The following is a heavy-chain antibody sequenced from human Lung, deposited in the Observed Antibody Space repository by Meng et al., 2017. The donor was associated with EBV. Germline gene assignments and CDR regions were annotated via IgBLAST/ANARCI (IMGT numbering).Heavy chain of an antibody. CDR1: GGSISSKNYY. J-gene: IGHJ5*02. CDR2: IYYSGST. D-gene: IGHD3-10*01. V-gene: IGHV4-31*03. Sequence: QGKLQESGTGRVKPSQTLTLTCIVSGGSISSKNYYWSWIRQHPGKGLEWIGYIYYSGSTYYNPSLKSRVTISVDTSKNQFSLNLTFVTAADTAVYYCATTTVRGVNWIDPWGQGTLVTVSS. CDR3: ATTTVRGVNWIDP.